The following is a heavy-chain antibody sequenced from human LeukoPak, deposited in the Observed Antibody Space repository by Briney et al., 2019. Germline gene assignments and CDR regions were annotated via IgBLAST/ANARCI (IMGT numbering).Heavy chain of an antibody. J-gene: IGHJ4*02. CDR2: ISGSGDTT. Sequence: PGGSLRLSCAASGFTLSSYAMSWVRQAPGKGLEWVSGISGSGDTTYYADSVKGRFTISRDNSKNTLYLQMNSLRAEDTAVYYCAKGRQARWLQSLFDYWGQGTLVTVSS. D-gene: IGHD5-24*01. CDR3: AKGRQARWLQSLFDY. V-gene: IGHV3-23*01. CDR1: GFTLSSYA.